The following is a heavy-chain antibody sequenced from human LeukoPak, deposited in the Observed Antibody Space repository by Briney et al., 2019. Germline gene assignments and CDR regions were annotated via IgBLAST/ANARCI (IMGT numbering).Heavy chain of an antibody. CDR1: GGTFSSYD. J-gene: IGHJ4*02. Sequence: GASVKVYCKASGGTFSSYDISWVRQAPGQGLEWMGGIIPIFGTANYAQKFQGRVTITADESTSTAYMELSSLRSEDTAVYYCANRVGYSAGYFDYWGQGTLVTVSS. CDR3: ANRVGYSAGYFDY. V-gene: IGHV1-69*13. CDR2: IIPIFGTA. D-gene: IGHD5-12*01.